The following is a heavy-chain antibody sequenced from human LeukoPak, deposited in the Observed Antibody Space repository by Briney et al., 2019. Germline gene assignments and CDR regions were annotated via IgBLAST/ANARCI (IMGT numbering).Heavy chain of an antibody. CDR3: ARVSTSSGYYVRLRLFDY. V-gene: IGHV3-11*01. D-gene: IGHD3-22*01. J-gene: IGHJ4*02. CDR1: GFTFSDYY. CDR2: ISSSVSTI. Sequence: GGSLRLSCAASGFTFSDYYMSSIRQAPGKGLEWVSYISSSVSTIYYADSVKGRLTFSRDNAKNSLYLQMNSLRAEDTAVYYCARVSTSSGYYVRLRLFDYWGQGTLVTVSS.